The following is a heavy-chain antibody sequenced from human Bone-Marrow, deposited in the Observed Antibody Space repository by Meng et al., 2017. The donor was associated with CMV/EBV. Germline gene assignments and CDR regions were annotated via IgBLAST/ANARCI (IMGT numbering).Heavy chain of an antibody. J-gene: IGHJ3*02. CDR3: ARDTVRDCGGDCPSAFDI. V-gene: IGHV3-21*01. Sequence: GGSLRLSYAASGFTFSSYSMNWVRQAPGKGLEWVSSISSSSSYIYYADSVKGRFTISRDNAKNSLYLQMNSLRAEDTAVYYCARDTVRDCGGDCPSAFDIWGQGTMVTVSS. CDR1: GFTFSSYS. D-gene: IGHD2-21*01. CDR2: ISSSSSYI.